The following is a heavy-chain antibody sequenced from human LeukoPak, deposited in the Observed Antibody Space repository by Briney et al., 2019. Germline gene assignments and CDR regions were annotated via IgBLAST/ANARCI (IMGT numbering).Heavy chain of an antibody. D-gene: IGHD6-13*01. CDR1: GYSISSSYY. CDR3: ARGLIIAAAGGVSWFDP. V-gene: IGHV4-61*01. J-gene: IGHJ5*02. Sequence: SETLSLTCTVSGYSISSSYYWSWIRQPPGKGLEWIGYIYYSGSTNYNPSLKSRVTISVDTSKNQFSLKLSSVTAADTAVYYCARGLIIAAAGGVSWFDPWGQGTLVTVSS. CDR2: IYYSGST.